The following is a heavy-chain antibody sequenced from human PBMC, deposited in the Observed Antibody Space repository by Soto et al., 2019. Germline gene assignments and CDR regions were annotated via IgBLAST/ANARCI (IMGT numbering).Heavy chain of an antibody. J-gene: IGHJ4*02. CDR3: ARAYCNGGSCYSMPFDY. CDR2: INSDGTTI. D-gene: IGHD2-15*01. V-gene: IGHV3-74*01. Sequence: EVQLVESGGGLVQPGGSLRLSCAASGFTFSSYWMHWVRQAPGKGLVWVSRINSDGTTITYADSVKGRFTISRDNAQNPLYLQMNSLRVEDTAVYYCARAYCNGGSCYSMPFDYWGQGTLVPVSA. CDR1: GFTFSSYW.